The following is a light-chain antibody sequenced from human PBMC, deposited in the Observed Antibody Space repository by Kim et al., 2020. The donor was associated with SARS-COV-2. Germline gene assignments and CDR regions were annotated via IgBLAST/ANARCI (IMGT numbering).Light chain of an antibody. CDR2: DAS. J-gene: IGKJ1*01. CDR3: QHYNSYST. CDR1: HIISIL. Sequence: GDRVTITCRASHIISILLAWYQQKPGKAPKLLIYDASSLESGVPSRFIGSGSGTEFTLTISSLQPDDFATYYCQHYNSYSTFGQGTKVDIK. V-gene: IGKV1-5*01.